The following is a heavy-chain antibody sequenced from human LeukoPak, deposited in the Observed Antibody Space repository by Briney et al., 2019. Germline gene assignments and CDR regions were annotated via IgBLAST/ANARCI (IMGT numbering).Heavy chain of an antibody. D-gene: IGHD3-22*01. CDR3: ARDLARDYYDSSGYYYAEYFQH. CDR1: GGSISSYY. J-gene: IGHJ1*01. Sequence: PSETLSLTCTVSGGSISSYYWSWIRQPAGRGLEWIGRIYTSGSTNYNPSLKSRVTMSVDTSKNQFSLKLSSVTAADTAVYYCARDLARDYYDSSGYYYAEYFQHWGQGTLVTVSS. V-gene: IGHV4-4*07. CDR2: IYTSGST.